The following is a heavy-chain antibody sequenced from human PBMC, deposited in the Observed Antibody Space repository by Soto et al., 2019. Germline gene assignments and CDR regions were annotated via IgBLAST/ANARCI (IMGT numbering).Heavy chain of an antibody. CDR3: ATLPHRIVVVVLPIPS. CDR1: SGSISSTNW. D-gene: IGHD2-15*01. J-gene: IGHJ4*02. V-gene: IGHV4-4*02. CDR2: VYHTGST. Sequence: SSETLSLTCVVSSGSISSTNWWTWVRQTPGKGLEWIGEVYHTGSTKYNPSLKNRVTISVDKSNNQFSLNLKSVTAADTAVYYCATLPHRIVVVVLPIPSWGQGTLVTVSS.